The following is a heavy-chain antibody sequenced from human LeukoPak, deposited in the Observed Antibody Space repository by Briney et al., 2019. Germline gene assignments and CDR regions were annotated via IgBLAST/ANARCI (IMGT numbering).Heavy chain of an antibody. CDR3: ARGYFDWYYKHIDS. D-gene: IGHD3-9*01. V-gene: IGHV1-2*02. Sequence: GASVKVSCKASGYTFTGYYMHWVRQAPGQGLEWMGWINPNRGGTNYAQKFQGRVTMTRDTSISTAYMELSSLRSDDDDTALYYCARGYFDWYYKHIDSWGQGTLVTVSS. J-gene: IGHJ4*02. CDR1: GYTFTGYY. CDR2: INPNRGGT.